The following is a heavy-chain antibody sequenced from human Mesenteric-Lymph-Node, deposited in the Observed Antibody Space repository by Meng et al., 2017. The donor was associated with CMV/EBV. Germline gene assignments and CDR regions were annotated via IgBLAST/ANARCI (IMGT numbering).Heavy chain of an antibody. CDR2: IKQDGSAK. D-gene: IGHD1-26*01. CDR1: GFTFSSYW. J-gene: IGHJ5*02. Sequence: GESLKISCAASGFTFSSYWMTWVRQAPGKGLEWVANIKQDGSAKYYLDSVKGRFTISRDNAMSSLHLQMNSLKTEDTAFYYCAKDVQGTGASGRYDAWGRGTLVTVSS. CDR3: AKDVQGTGASGRYDA. V-gene: IGHV3-7*03.